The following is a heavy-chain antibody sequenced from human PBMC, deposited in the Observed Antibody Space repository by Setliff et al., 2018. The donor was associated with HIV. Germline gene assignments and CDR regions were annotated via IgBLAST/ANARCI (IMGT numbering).Heavy chain of an antibody. CDR2: IYSGGDT. D-gene: IGHD2-15*01. J-gene: IGHJ6*03. CDR3: AKAFGYCSGGSCPVLMDV. V-gene: IGHV3-66*02. Sequence: GSLRLSCAASGFTVSSNYMSWVRQAPGKGLEWVSLIYSGGDTYYADSVKGRFTISRDNSKNTLYLQMNSLRAKDAAVYYCAKAFGYCSGGSCPVLMDVWGKGTTVTVSS. CDR1: GFTVSSNY.